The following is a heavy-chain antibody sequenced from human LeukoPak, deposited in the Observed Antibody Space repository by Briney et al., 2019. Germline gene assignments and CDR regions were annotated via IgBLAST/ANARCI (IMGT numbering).Heavy chain of an antibody. Sequence: VGSLRLSCAASGFTFSSYSMNWVRQAPGKGLEWVSSISSSSSYIYYADSVKGRFTISRDNAKNSLYLQMNSLRAEDTAVYYCARGGLIAAAGTALGYWGQGTLVTVSS. J-gene: IGHJ4*02. CDR3: ARGGLIAAAGTALGY. V-gene: IGHV3-21*01. CDR2: ISSSSSYI. CDR1: GFTFSSYS. D-gene: IGHD6-13*01.